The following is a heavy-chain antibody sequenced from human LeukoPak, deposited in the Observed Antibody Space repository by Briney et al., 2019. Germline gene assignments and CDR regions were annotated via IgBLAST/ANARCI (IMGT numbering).Heavy chain of an antibody. D-gene: IGHD3-22*01. CDR3: ARGRFYDGSGYYLNY. CDR1: GGSISSSSYY. V-gene: IGHV4-39*07. CDR2: IYYSGST. J-gene: IGHJ4*02. Sequence: SETLSLTCTVSGGSISSSSYYWGWIRQPPGKGLEWIGSIYYSGSTYYNPSLKSRVTISVDTSKNQFSLKVNSVTAADTAVYYCARGRFYDGSGYYLNYWGQGTLVTVSS.